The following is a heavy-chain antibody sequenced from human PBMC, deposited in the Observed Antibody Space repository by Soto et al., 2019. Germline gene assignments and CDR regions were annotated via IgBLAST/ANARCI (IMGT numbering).Heavy chain of an antibody. CDR3: ATLPPRIVVVKTEIPT. CDR2: IYHSGST. J-gene: IGHJ5*02. Sequence: SETLSLTCDVSGDSIRSDKWWSWVRQSPGRGLEWIGEIYHSGSTKYNPSLKSRVTISVDKSNNQFSLELRAVTAADTAVCYCATLPPRIVVVKTEIPTWGQGTLVTVSS. V-gene: IGHV4-4*02. CDR1: GDSIRSDKW. D-gene: IGHD2-15*01.